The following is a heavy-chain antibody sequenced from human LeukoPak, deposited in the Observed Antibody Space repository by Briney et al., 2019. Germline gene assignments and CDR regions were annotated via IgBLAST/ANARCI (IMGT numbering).Heavy chain of an antibody. Sequence: PAGTLRLSCAASGVSFSSYSMNWVRQAPGKGLEWVSSICNSSSYIYYADSVRGRFTISRDKAKNSLYLQMNSLRAEDTAVYYCARGDYYDSSGYYATEFDYWGQGTVVTVSS. J-gene: IGHJ4*02. CDR1: GVSFSSYS. CDR3: ARGDYYDSSGYYATEFDY. CDR2: ICNSSSYI. V-gene: IGHV3-21*01. D-gene: IGHD3-22*01.